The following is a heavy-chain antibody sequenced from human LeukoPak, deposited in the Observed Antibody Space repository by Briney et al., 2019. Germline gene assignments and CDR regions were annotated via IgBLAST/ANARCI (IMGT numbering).Heavy chain of an antibody. V-gene: IGHV1-69*05. Sequence: SVKVSCKASGGTFSSYAISWVRQAPGQGLEWIGGIIPIFGTANYAQKFQGRVTITTDESTSTAYMELSSLRSEDTAVYYCAREGTDTAAQEGDYYDSSGYYYSWFDPWGQGTLVTVSS. CDR2: IIPIFGTA. D-gene: IGHD3-22*01. CDR3: AREGTDTAAQEGDYYDSSGYYYSWFDP. J-gene: IGHJ5*02. CDR1: GGTFSSYA.